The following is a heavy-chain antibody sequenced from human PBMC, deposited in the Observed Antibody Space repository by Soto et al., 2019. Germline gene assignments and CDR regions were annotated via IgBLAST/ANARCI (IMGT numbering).Heavy chain of an antibody. V-gene: IGHV1-2*02. J-gene: IGHJ3*01. CDR1: GYTFTDYY. Sequence: QVQLVQSGAEVKKPGASVKVSCKASGYTFTDYYIHWVRQAPGQGLEWMGWINPNSGGANYAQHXXXXXXMTRDTSISTAYMEFSRLRSDDTAVYFCVRDETTDAFDVWGQGTMVIVSS. D-gene: IGHD1-1*01. CDR2: INPNSGGA. CDR3: VRDETTDAFDV.